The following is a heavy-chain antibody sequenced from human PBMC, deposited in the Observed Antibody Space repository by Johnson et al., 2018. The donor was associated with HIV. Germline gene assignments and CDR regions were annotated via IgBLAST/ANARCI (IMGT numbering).Heavy chain of an antibody. Sequence: QVQLVESGGGVVQPGRSLRLSCAASGFTFSRYPMHWIRQAPGEGLEWVALISDDGSSRYYADSVKGRFTISRDNSKNTLYLQMNSLRVEDTAVYYCARSYSSSSHDAFDIWGQGTMVTVSS. CDR2: ISDDGSSR. CDR3: ARSYSSSSHDAFDI. J-gene: IGHJ3*02. V-gene: IGHV3-30-3*01. CDR1: GFTFSRYP. D-gene: IGHD6-6*01.